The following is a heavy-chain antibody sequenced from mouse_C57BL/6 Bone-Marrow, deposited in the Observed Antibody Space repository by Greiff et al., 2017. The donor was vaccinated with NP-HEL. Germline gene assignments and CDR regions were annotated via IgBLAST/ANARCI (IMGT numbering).Heavy chain of an antibody. CDR2: IHPNSGST. Sequence: QVQLQQPGAELVKPGASVKLSCKASGYTFTSYWMHWVKQRPGQGLEWIGMIHPNSGSTNYNEKFKSKATLTVDKSSSTAYMQLSSLTSEDSAVYYCARRRNDDDAHYFDYWGQGTTLTVSS. CDR1: GYTFTSYW. D-gene: IGHD2-4*01. CDR3: ARRRNDDDAHYFDY. J-gene: IGHJ2*01. V-gene: IGHV1-64*01.